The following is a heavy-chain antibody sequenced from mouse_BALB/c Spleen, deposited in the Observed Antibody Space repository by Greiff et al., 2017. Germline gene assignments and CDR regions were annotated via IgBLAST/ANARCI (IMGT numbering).Heavy chain of an antibody. V-gene: IGHV1-31*01. CDR2: INPYNGAT. Sequence: VQLQQSGPELVKPGASVKISCKASGYSFTGYYMHWVKQSHVKSLEWIGRINPYNGATSYNQNFKDKASLTVDKSSSTAYMELHSLTSEDSAVYYCARGDPMMYYAMDYWGQGTSVTVSS. J-gene: IGHJ4*01. D-gene: IGHD2-3*01. CDR1: GYSFTGYY. CDR3: ARGDPMMYYAMDY.